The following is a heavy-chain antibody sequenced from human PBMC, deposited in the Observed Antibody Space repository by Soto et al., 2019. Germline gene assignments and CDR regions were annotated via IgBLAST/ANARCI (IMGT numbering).Heavy chain of an antibody. J-gene: IGHJ4*02. CDR2: INHSGST. D-gene: IGHD2-15*01. CDR1: GGSFSGYY. CDR3: ARGYCSGGSCGLTVLFDY. Sequence: SETLSLTCAVYGGSFSGYYWSWIRQPPGKGLEWIGEINHSGSTNYNPSLKSRVTISVDTSKNQFSLKLSSVTAADTAVYYCARGYCSGGSCGLTVLFDYWGQGTLVTVSS. V-gene: IGHV4-34*01.